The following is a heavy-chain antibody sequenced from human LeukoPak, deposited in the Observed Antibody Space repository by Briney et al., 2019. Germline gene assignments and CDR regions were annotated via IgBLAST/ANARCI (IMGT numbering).Heavy chain of an antibody. J-gene: IGHJ4*02. Sequence: SGPLSLTCTVSGGSVSISGYYCAWIPQPPGKGLEWIGSMYYSGSTYYNPSSKRRVTIYVDTSKNQFSLKLSSVTAADTAVYYCARVDSSNWYEYRGYFDYWGEGTLVTVSS. D-gene: IGHD6-13*01. CDR1: GGSVSISGYY. CDR3: ARVDSSNWYEYRGYFDY. V-gene: IGHV4-39*07. CDR2: MYYSGST.